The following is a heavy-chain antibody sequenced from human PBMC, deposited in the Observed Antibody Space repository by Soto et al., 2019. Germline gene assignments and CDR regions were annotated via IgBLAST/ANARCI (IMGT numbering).Heavy chain of an antibody. J-gene: IGHJ6*02. CDR3: AKEGGRGYSYGFRIGYYYYGMDV. Sequence: QVQLVESGGGVVQPGRSLRLSCAASGFTFSSYGMHWVRQAPGKGLEWVAVISYDGSNKYYADSVKGRFTISRDNSKNTMYLQMNSLRVEDTAVYYFAKEGGRGYSYGFRIGYYYYGMDVWGQGTTVTVSS. CDR1: GFTFSSYG. CDR2: ISYDGSNK. D-gene: IGHD5-18*01. V-gene: IGHV3-30*18.